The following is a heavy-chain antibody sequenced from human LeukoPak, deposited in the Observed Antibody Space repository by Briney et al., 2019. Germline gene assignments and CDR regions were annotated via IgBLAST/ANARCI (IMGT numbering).Heavy chain of an antibody. Sequence: ASVKVSCKPSGYTFSNNGLSWVRQAPGQGLEWIGWISPYNGHTKYAQQLKDRVTMTTDTSTNTAYMELRSLRSDDTAVYYCARTRRIYCSGGACYSDYWGQGTLVTVSS. CDR1: GYTFSNNG. CDR2: ISPYNGHT. CDR3: ARTRRIYCSGGACYSDY. D-gene: IGHD2-15*01. V-gene: IGHV1-18*01. J-gene: IGHJ4*02.